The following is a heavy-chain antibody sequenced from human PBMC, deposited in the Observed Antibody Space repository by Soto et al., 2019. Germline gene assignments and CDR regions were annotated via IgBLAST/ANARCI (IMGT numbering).Heavy chain of an antibody. V-gene: IGHV1-69*12. Sequence: QVQLVQSGAEVKKPGSSVKVSCKASGGTFSSYAISWVRQAPGQGLEWMGGIIPIFGTANYAQKFQGRVTITADESTSTAYMELSSLRSEDTAVYYCARDRGYQLRYYYYYGMDVWGQGTTVTVSS. D-gene: IGHD2-2*01. CDR1: GGTFSSYA. CDR3: ARDRGYQLRYYYYYGMDV. CDR2: IIPIFGTA. J-gene: IGHJ6*02.